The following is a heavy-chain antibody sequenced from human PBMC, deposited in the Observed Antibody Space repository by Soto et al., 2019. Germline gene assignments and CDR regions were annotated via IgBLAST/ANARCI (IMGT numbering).Heavy chain of an antibody. Sequence: LRLSCAASGFTFSSYSMNWVRQAPGKGLEWVSYISSSSSTIYYADSVKGRFTISRDNAKNSLYLQMNSLRDEDTAVYYCARGPYDFWSGSLGYYYYYYGMDVWGQGTTVTVSS. CDR1: GFTFSSYS. V-gene: IGHV3-48*02. CDR3: ARGPYDFWSGSLGYYYYYYGMDV. CDR2: ISSSSSTI. J-gene: IGHJ6*02. D-gene: IGHD3-3*01.